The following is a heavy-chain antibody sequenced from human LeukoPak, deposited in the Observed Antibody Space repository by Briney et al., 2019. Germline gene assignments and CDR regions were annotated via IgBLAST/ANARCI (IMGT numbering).Heavy chain of an antibody. J-gene: IGHJ3*02. CDR2: IYYGGST. CDR3: ARVYPYDFWSGYYAFDI. D-gene: IGHD3-3*01. V-gene: IGHV4-38-2*02. CDR1: NYSISSAHY. Sequence: SETLSLTCTVSNYSISSAHYWGWIRHPPGKGLEWIGIIYYGGSTYYNPPLKSRVTISVDTSKNQFSLKLRSVTAADTAVYYCARVYPYDFWSGYYAFDIWGQGTMVTVSS.